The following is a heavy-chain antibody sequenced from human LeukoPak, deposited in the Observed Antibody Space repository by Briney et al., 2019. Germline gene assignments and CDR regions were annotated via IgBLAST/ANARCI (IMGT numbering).Heavy chain of an antibody. CDR3: VSRGGNSSGRPY. Sequence: ASVKVSCKASGYTLTDSYMHWVRQAPGQGLEWLGWINPNSGGTNYAQKFQGRVTMTRDTAISTAYMELSNLRSDDTAVYYCVSRGGNSSGRPYWGQGSLVTVSS. D-gene: IGHD6-6*01. V-gene: IGHV1-2*02. CDR1: GYTLTDSY. J-gene: IGHJ4*02. CDR2: INPNSGGT.